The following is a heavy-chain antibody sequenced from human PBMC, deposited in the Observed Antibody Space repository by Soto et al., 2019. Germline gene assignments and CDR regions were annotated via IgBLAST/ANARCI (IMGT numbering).Heavy chain of an antibody. CDR2: ISSSSSYI. CDR1: GFTFSSYS. Sequence: EVQLVESGGGLVKPGGSLRLSCAASGFTFSSYSMNWVRQAPGKGLEWVSSISSSSSYIYYADSVKGRFTISRDNAKNSLYLQMNSLRAEDTAVYYCAREARYYDFWSGYLIPNRDAFDIWGQGTMVTVSS. CDR3: AREARYYDFWSGYLIPNRDAFDI. J-gene: IGHJ3*02. V-gene: IGHV3-21*01. D-gene: IGHD3-3*01.